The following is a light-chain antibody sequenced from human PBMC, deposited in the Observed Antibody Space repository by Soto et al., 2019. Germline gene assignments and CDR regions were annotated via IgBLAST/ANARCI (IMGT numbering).Light chain of an antibody. Sequence: EIVLTQSPGTLSLSPGERATLSCRASQSVSSNYLAWYQQKPGQAPRLLIFGASSRATGIPDRFSGSGSGTDFTLTISRLEPEDFAVYYCQRYGSSPPRFGQGTKVEI. CDR1: QSVSSNY. CDR3: QRYGSSPPR. CDR2: GAS. V-gene: IGKV3-20*01. J-gene: IGKJ1*01.